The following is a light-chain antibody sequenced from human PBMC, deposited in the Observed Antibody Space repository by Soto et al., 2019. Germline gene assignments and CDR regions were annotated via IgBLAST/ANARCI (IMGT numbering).Light chain of an antibody. V-gene: IGKV3-20*01. CDR3: QQHGSSPRT. CDR1: QSVNNDL. CDR2: DAS. J-gene: IGKJ1*01. Sequence: ENVLTQSPGALSLSPGERATLSCRASQSVNNDLLAWYQQKPGQAPRLLIYDASRRATGVPDRISGSGSGADFTLTISRLEPEDFAVYYCQQHGSSPRTYGHGTKSEIK.